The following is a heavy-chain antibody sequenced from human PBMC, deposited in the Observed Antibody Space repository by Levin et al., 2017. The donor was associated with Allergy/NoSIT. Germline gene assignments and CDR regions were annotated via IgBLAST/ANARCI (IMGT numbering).Heavy chain of an antibody. J-gene: IGHJ4*02. CDR3: ARVAGYSYGYYFDY. CDR1: GGSIRSGGYS. Sequence: SQTLSLPCAVSGGSIRSGGYSWSWIRQPPGKGLEWIGNIYLSGSTNDNPSLKSRVTMSVDRSKNQFSLKLSYVTAADTAVYDCARVAGYSYGYYFDYWGPGTLVTVSS. D-gene: IGHD5-18*01. CDR2: IYLSGST. V-gene: IGHV4-30-2*01.